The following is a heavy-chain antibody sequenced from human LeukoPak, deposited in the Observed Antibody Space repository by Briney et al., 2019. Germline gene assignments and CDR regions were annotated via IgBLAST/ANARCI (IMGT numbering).Heavy chain of an antibody. Sequence: ASVKVSCKASGYTFTSYDINWVRQATGQGLEWMGWMNPNSGNTGYAQKFQGRVTMTRNTSISTAYMELSSLRSEDTAVYYCARASSSSWMGYYYYGMDVWGQGTTVTVSS. CDR2: MNPNSGNT. CDR1: GYTFTSYD. CDR3: ARASSSSWMGYYYYGMDV. V-gene: IGHV1-8*01. J-gene: IGHJ6*02. D-gene: IGHD6-13*01.